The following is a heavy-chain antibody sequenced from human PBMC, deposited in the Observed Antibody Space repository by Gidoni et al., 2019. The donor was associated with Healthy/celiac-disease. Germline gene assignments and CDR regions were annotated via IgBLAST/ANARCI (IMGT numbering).Heavy chain of an antibody. CDR2: INPNSGGT. CDR3: ARDVRPVLIAVAGYWYFDL. V-gene: IGHV1-2*02. Sequence: QLQLVQSGPEVKKPAASVKVSCHASGYTFPGYYTHWVRQAPGQGLEWMGWINPNSGGTNYAQKFQGRVTMTRDTSISTAYMELSRLRSDDTAVYYCARDVRPVLIAVAGYWYFDLWGRGTLVTVSA. D-gene: IGHD6-19*01. J-gene: IGHJ2*01. CDR1: GYTFPGYY.